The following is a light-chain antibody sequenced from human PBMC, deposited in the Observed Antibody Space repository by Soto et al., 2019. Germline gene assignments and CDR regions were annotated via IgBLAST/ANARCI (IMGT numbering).Light chain of an antibody. V-gene: IGKV1-27*01. J-gene: IGKJ3*01. Sequence: DIQMTQSPSSLSASVGDRVTITCRASQGISNYLAWYQQKPGNVPKLLIYAASTLQSVVPSRFSGSGSGTDFTLTISSLQPEDVATYYCQKYNSALVFTFGPGTKVDI. CDR3: QKYNSALVFT. CDR1: QGISNY. CDR2: AAS.